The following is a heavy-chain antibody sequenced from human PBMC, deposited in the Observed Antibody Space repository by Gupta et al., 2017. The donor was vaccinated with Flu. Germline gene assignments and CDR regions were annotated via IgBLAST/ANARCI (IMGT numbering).Heavy chain of an antibody. Sequence: QVQLQESGPGLVKPSQTLSLTCTVSGGSISSGSYSWSWIRQPAGKGLEWIGRIYTSGSTNYNPSLKSRVTISVDTSKNQFSLKLSSVTAADTAVYYCTMVRGVTKTYYFDYWGQGTLVTVSS. D-gene: IGHD3-10*01. J-gene: IGHJ4*02. V-gene: IGHV4-61*02. CDR3: TMVRGVTKTYYFDY. CDR2: IYTSGST. CDR1: GGSISSGSYS.